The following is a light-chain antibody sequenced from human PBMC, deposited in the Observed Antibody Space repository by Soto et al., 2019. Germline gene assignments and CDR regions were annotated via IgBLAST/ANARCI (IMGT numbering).Light chain of an antibody. CDR2: DAS. Sequence: DIQMTQSPSTLSASVGDRVTITCRASQSISSWMAWYQQKPGKPPKLLISDASNFKSGVPSTFSGSGSGTEFTLTINSLQPDDFATYYCQQYNSFPFTFGQGTKLEIK. CDR3: QQYNSFPFT. V-gene: IGKV1-5*01. CDR1: QSISSW. J-gene: IGKJ2*01.